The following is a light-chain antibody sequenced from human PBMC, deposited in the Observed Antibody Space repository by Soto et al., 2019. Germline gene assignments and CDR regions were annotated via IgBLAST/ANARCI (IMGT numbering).Light chain of an antibody. CDR2: GAS. CDR1: QIVRNNF. V-gene: IGKV3-20*01. CDR3: HQYGTSKT. Sequence: EILLTQSPGTLSLSPGDRATLSCRASQIVRNNFVAWYQHKAGQPPSLLIYGASNRATGIPDRFSGSGSGTDFTLTISRLEPDDFAVYFCHQYGTSKTFGLGTRVEMK. J-gene: IGKJ1*01.